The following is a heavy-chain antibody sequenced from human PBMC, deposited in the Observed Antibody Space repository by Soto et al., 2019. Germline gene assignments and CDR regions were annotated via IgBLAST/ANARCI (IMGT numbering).Heavy chain of an antibody. CDR3: ARSQTLDYGWYLDL. CDR1: GYSFTSHD. V-gene: IGHV1-8*01. Sequence: QVQLVQSGAEVKKPGASVTVSCKASGYSFTSHDITCVRQTTGQVLEWMGWMSPNNVNTGYAQNFQGRVSMTTNSAISTAYMEVASLESDDAVVYYCARSQTLDYGWYLDLWGRGAPLTGSS. D-gene: IGHD4-17*01. J-gene: IGHJ2*01. CDR2: MSPNNVNT.